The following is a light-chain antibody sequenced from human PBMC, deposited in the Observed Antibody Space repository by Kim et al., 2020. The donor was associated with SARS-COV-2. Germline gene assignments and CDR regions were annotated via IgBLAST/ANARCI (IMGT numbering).Light chain of an antibody. CDR1: NIGSKS. CDR2: YDS. Sequence: GKTARSTCGRNNIGSKSVHWYQQKPGQAPVLVIYYDSDRPSGIPERFSGSNSGNTATLTISRVEAGDEADYYCQVWDSSSDHRVFGGGTQLTVL. V-gene: IGLV3-21*04. CDR3: QVWDSSSDHRV. J-gene: IGLJ3*02.